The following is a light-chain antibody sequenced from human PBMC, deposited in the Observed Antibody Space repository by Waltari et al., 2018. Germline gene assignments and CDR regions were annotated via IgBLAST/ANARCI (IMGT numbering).Light chain of an antibody. V-gene: IGLV2-14*01. Sequence: QSALTQPASVSGSPGQSITISCTGTSSDVGGYVSWYQKHPGKVPKLMIHEVSNRPSGVSNRFSGSKSGNTASLTISGLQAEDEADYYCSSYRYTSYEGSNVVFGGGTKLTVL. CDR1: SSDVGGY. CDR2: EVS. CDR3: SSYRYTSYEGSNVV. J-gene: IGLJ2*01.